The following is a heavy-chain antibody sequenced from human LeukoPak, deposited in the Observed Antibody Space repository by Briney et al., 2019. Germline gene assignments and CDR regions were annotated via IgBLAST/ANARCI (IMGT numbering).Heavy chain of an antibody. CDR3: ARERRILRYFDWLLDTYYFDY. V-gene: IGHV3-7*01. Sequence: SGGSLRLSCAASGFTFSSYWMSWVRQAPGKGLEWVANIKQDGSEKYYVDSVKGRFTISRDNAKNSLYLQMNSLRAEDTAVYYCARERRILRYFDWLLDTYYFDYWGQGTLVTVS. J-gene: IGHJ4*02. CDR2: IKQDGSEK. D-gene: IGHD3-9*01. CDR1: GFTFSSYW.